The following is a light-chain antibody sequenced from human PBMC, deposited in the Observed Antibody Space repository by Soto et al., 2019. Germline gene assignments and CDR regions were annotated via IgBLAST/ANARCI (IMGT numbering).Light chain of an antibody. V-gene: IGKV1-39*01. Sequence: DIQMTQSPSSLSASVGARVTITFTASENIGSHLNWYQQKPGQAPKALIFAVSSLQSGVPSRFSGSGSETHFHLAISSMQPEDFATYDCHQSYSAPQFSFGPGTKVDIK. CDR2: AVS. CDR3: HQSYSAPQFS. CDR1: ENIGSH. J-gene: IGKJ3*01.